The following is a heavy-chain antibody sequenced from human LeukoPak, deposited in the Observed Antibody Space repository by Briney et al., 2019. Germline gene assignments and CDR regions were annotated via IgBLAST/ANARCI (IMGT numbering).Heavy chain of an antibody. CDR1: GSTFSSYA. D-gene: IGHD3-22*01. CDR3: AKETTMIVVVSYVDY. Sequence: GGSLRLSCAASGSTFSSYAMSWVRQAPGKGLEWVSAISGSGGSTYYADSVKGRFTISRDNSKNTLYLQMNSLRAEDTAVYYCAKETTMIVVVSYVDYWGQGTLVTVSS. J-gene: IGHJ4*02. CDR2: ISGSGGST. V-gene: IGHV3-23*01.